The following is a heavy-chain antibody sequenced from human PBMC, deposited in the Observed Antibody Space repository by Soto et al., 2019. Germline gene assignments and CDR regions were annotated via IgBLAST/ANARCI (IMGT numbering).Heavy chain of an antibody. Sequence: SETLSLTCAVYGGSFSGHYWSWIRQPPGKGLEWIGEINHSGSTNYNPSLKSRVTISVDTSKNQFSLKLSSVTAADTAVYYCARGRIFDYYDSSGYYRARYYFDYWGQGTLVTVSS. D-gene: IGHD3-22*01. V-gene: IGHV4-34*01. CDR2: INHSGST. CDR1: GGSFSGHY. J-gene: IGHJ4*02. CDR3: ARGRIFDYYDSSGYYRARYYFDY.